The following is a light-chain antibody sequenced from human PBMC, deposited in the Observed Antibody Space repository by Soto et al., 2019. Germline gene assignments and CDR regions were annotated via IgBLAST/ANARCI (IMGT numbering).Light chain of an antibody. V-gene: IGKV3-15*01. CDR1: QSVSSN. CDR3: QQSNNWPDT. J-gene: IGKJ4*01. Sequence: EIVRTQSRSTLSVSPGERATLSCRASQSVSSNLAWYQQKPGQAPRLLIYGASTRATGIPARFSGSGSGTEFTLTISSPQSEDFAVYYCQQSNNWPDTFGGGTKVDI. CDR2: GAS.